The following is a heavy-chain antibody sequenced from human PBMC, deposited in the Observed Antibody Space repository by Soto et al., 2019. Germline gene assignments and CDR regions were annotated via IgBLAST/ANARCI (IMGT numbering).Heavy chain of an antibody. J-gene: IGHJ4*02. CDR2: IYYSGKT. D-gene: IGHD3-10*01. CDR3: ARATRVWFGEDGVDFDY. CDR1: GGSISSSSYY. V-gene: IGHV4-39*02. Sequence: PSETLSLTCTVSGGSISSSSYYWGWIRQPPGKGLEWIGSIYYSGKTYYNPSLKSRVTISVDTSKNQFSLKLSSVTAADTAVYYCARATRVWFGEDGVDFDYWGQGTLVTVSS.